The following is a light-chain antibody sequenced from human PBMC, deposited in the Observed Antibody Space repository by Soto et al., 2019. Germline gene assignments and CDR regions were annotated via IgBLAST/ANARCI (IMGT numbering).Light chain of an antibody. V-gene: IGLV2-8*01. CDR1: SSDVGGYDH. Sequence: HSVLTQPPSASGSPGQSVTIPCTGTSSDVGGYDHVSWYQQHPGKAPKLLIYEVTKRPAGVPDRFSGSKSGNTASLTVSGLQAVDEADYFCSSDAGNYNYVFGTGTKV. CDR2: EVT. CDR3: SSDAGNYNYV. J-gene: IGLJ1*01.